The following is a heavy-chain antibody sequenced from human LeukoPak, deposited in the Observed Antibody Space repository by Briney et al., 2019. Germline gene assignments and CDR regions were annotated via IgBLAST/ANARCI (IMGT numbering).Heavy chain of an antibody. D-gene: IGHD6-13*01. J-gene: IGHJ3*02. CDR1: GYTFTGYY. V-gene: IGHV1-2*02. CDR2: INPNSGGT. CDR3: AREIAAAGTGAFDI. Sequence: ASVKVSCKASGYTFTGYYMHWVRQAPGQGLEWMGWINPNSGGTNYAQKFQGRVTMTRDTSSSTAYMELSRLRSDDTAVYYCAREIAAAGTGAFDIWGPGTMVTVSS.